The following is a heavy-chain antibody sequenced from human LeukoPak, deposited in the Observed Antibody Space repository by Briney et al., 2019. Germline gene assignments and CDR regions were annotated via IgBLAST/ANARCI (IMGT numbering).Heavy chain of an antibody. CDR3: ARDREVTRHTFDI. V-gene: IGHV1-2*02. CDR2: INPNSGGT. J-gene: IGHJ3*02. D-gene: IGHD4-23*01. Sequence: ASVKVSCKASGYTFTGYYMHWVRQAPGQGLEWMGWINPNSGGTNYAQKFQGRVTMTRDTSISTAYMELSRLRSDDTAVYYCARDREVTRHTFDIWGQGTMVTVSS. CDR1: GYTFTGYY.